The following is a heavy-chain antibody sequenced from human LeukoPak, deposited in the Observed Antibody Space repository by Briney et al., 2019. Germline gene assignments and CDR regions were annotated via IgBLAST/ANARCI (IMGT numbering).Heavy chain of an antibody. CDR3: ASGYCSSTSCYLYYMAV. CDR2: IIPLLCIA. CDR1: GGTFSSYT. D-gene: IGHD2-2*03. Sequence: GASVKVFCKASGGTFSSYTIRWVRQASGQGFEWVGRIIPLLCIANYTQKFQGRVTITADKSTSTAYMELSSLRSEDTAVYYCASGYCSSTSCYLYYMAVWGKGTTVTVSS. V-gene: IGHV1-69*02. J-gene: IGHJ6*03.